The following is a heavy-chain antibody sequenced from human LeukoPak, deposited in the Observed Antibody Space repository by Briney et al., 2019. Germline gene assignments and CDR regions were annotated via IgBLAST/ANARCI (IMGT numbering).Heavy chain of an antibody. D-gene: IGHD3-3*01. CDR2: IKQDGTEK. J-gene: IGHJ4*02. CDR1: GFAFVSYG. V-gene: IGHV3-7*01. Sequence: GGSLRLSCVASGFAFVSYGMHWVRQAPGKGLQWVANIKQDGTEKYYLDSVKGRFTLSRDTANNLLYLQMSSLRVEDTAVYYCARGHYDYYERGRGTLVTVSS. CDR3: ARGHYDYYE.